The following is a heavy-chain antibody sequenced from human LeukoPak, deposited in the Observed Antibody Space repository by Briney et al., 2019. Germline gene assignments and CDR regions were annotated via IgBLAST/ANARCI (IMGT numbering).Heavy chain of an antibody. CDR2: INPNSGGT. CDR1: GYTFTGYY. V-gene: IGHV1-2*02. D-gene: IGHD3-9*01. CDR3: ARDLFDYDILTGYFSRWFDP. Sequence: ASVKVSCKASGYTFTGYYMHWVRQAPGQGLEWMGWINPNSGGTNYAQKFQGRVTMTRDTSISTAYMELSRLRSDDTAVYYCARDLFDYDILTGYFSRWFDPWGQGTLVTVSS. J-gene: IGHJ5*02.